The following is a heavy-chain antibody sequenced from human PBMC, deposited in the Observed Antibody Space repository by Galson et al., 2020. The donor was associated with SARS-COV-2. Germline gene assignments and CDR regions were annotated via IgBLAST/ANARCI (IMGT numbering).Heavy chain of an antibody. V-gene: IGHV3-7*01. J-gene: IGHJ3*02. D-gene: IGHD3-22*01. CDR1: GFTFSSYW. Sequence: GESLKISCAASGFTFSSYWMSWVRQAPGKGLEWMANIKQDGSEKYYVDSVKGRFTISRDNAKNSLYLQMNSLRAEDTAVYYCARDGNYYDSSGYLANRNNAFDIWGQGTMVTVSS. CDR3: ARDGNYYDSSGYLANRNNAFDI. CDR2: IKQDGSEK.